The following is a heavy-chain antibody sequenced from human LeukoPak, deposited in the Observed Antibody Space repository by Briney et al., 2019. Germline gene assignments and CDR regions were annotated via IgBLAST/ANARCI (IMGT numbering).Heavy chain of an antibody. D-gene: IGHD2-2*01. V-gene: IGHV4-34*01. Sequence: SETLSLTCAVYGGSFSGYYWSWIRQPPGKGLEWIGEINHSGSTNYNPSLKSRVTISVDTSKNQFSLKLSSVTAADTAVYYCARASPRPVPAARWGQGTLVTVSS. CDR2: INHSGST. CDR1: GGSFSGYY. CDR3: ARASPRPVPAAR. J-gene: IGHJ4*02.